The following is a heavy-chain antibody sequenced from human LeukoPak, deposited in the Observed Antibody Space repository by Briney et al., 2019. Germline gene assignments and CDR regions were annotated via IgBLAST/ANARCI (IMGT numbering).Heavy chain of an antibody. Sequence: PGGSLRLSCAASGFTFSSYAMSWVRQAPGKGLEWVSAISGSGGSTYYADSVKGRFTISRDNSKNTLYLQMNSLRAEDTAVYYCAKDMGRSRFLEWSKPSDYRGQGTLVTVSS. CDR1: GFTFSSYA. V-gene: IGHV3-23*01. D-gene: IGHD3-3*01. CDR3: AKDMGRSRFLEWSKPSDY. J-gene: IGHJ4*02. CDR2: ISGSGGST.